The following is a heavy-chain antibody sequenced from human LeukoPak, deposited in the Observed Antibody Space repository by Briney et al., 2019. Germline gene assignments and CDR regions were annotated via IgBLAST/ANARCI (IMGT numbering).Heavy chain of an antibody. CDR1: GGSIRSYY. V-gene: IGHV4-59*01. D-gene: IGHD6-19*01. J-gene: IGHJ5*02. CDR2: IYYSGTT. Sequence: PSETLSLTCTVSGGSIRSYYWSWIRQPPGKGLEWIGYIYYSGTTKYNPSLKSRVTISVDTSKNQFSLKVNSVAAADTAVYYCARGQPQRYSSGWYVNWFDPWGQGTLVTVSS. CDR3: ARGQPQRYSSGWYVNWFDP.